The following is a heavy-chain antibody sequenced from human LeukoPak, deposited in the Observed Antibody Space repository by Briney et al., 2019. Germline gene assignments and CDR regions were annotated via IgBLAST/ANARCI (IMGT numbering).Heavy chain of an antibody. CDR2: ISSSSSTI. D-gene: IGHD6-13*01. CDR3: AKVKQQLARQYYYYYGMDV. Sequence: PGGSLRLSCAASGFTFSSYWMNWARQAPGRGLEWVSYISSSSSTIYYADSVKGRFTISRDNSKNTLYLQMNSLRAEDTAVYYCAKVKQQLARQYYYYYGMDVWGQGTTVTVSS. J-gene: IGHJ6*02. V-gene: IGHV3-48*01. CDR1: GFTFSSYW.